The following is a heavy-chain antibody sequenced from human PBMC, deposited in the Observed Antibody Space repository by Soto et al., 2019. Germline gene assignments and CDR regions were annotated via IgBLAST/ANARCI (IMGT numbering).Heavy chain of an antibody. V-gene: IGHV3-33*01. D-gene: IGHD2-21*02. J-gene: IGHJ4*02. CDR1: GVTFSNYG. Sequence: GGALRLSCAASGVTFSNYGMHWVRQTPGKGLEWVAVIWHDGKNKQYADSLKGRFTVSRDNSKYMLFLQMNSLRAEDTPVYSCARHPGSDEPLDYWGQGTLVTVFS. CDR2: IWHDGKNK. CDR3: ARHPGSDEPLDY.